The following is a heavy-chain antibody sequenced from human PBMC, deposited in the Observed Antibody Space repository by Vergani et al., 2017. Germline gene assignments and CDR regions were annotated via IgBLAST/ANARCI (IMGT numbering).Heavy chain of an antibody. V-gene: IGHV4-61*10. CDR3: AKESNKQWLVLGYYYGMDV. Sequence: QVQLQESGPGLVKPSQTLSLTCTVSGGSISSGDYYWSWIRQPAGKGLEWIGYIYYSGSTNYNPSLKSRVTISVDTSKNQFSLKLSSVTAADTAVYYCAKESNKQWLVLGYYYGMDVWGQGTTVTVSS. D-gene: IGHD6-19*01. CDR2: IYYSGST. J-gene: IGHJ6*02. CDR1: GGSISSGDYY.